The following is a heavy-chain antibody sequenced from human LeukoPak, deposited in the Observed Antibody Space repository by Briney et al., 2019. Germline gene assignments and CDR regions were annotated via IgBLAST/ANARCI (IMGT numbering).Heavy chain of an antibody. V-gene: IGHV4-39*02. CDR1: GGSFSISSYY. CDR2: IYYCGST. CDR3: TRDPPGDY. J-gene: IGHJ4*02. Sequence: SETLSLTCSVSGGSFSISSYYWGWSRQPPGKGLVWFGSIYYCGSTYYNPSVQSRVIICVDTYKNQFSLKLSSGTAADTLLCFCTRDPPGDYWGQGTLVTVSS.